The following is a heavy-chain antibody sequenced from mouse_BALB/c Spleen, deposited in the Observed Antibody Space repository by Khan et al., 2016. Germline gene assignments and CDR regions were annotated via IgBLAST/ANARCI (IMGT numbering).Heavy chain of an antibody. CDR1: GFTFSSYG. D-gene: IGHD1-1*01. V-gene: IGHV5-6-3*01. J-gene: IGHJ4*01. CDR3: ARTFTTVVPSMDY. Sequence: EVQLVESGGGLVQPGGSLKLSCAASGFTFSSYGVSWVRQTPDKRLELVATINSNGGSTYYPDSVKGRFTISRDNAKNTLYLQMSSLKSEDTAMYYCARTFTTVVPSMDYWGHGTSVTGSS. CDR2: INSNGGST.